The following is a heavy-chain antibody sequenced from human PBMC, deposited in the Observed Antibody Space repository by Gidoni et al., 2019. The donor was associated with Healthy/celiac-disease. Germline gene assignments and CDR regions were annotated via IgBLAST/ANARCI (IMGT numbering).Heavy chain of an antibody. Sequence: QLQLQESGTGLVKPSETLSLTCTVSGGSISSSSYYRGWIRQPPGKGLEWIGSIYSSGSTYYNPSIKSRVTISVDTSKNQFSLKLSSVTAADTAVYYCARPLITIFGDYGMDVWGQGTTVTVSS. J-gene: IGHJ6*02. V-gene: IGHV4-39*07. CDR1: GGSISSSSYY. CDR3: ARPLITIFGDYGMDV. D-gene: IGHD3-3*01. CDR2: IYSSGST.